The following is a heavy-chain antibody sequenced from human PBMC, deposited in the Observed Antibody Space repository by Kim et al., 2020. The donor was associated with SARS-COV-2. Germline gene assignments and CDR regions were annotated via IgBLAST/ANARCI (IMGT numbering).Heavy chain of an antibody. CDR1: GFTFSSYA. J-gene: IGHJ6*02. CDR2: IWYDGSNK. V-gene: IGHV3-33*06. CDR3: AKETGLTYYYDSSGYYPGYYYYGMDV. D-gene: IGHD3-22*01. Sequence: GGSLRLSCAAPGFTFSSYAMHWVRQAPGKGLEWVAVIWYDGSNKYYADSVKGRFTISRDNSKNTLYLQMNSLRAEDTAVYYCAKETGLTYYYDSSGYYPGYYYYGMDVWGQGTTVTVSS.